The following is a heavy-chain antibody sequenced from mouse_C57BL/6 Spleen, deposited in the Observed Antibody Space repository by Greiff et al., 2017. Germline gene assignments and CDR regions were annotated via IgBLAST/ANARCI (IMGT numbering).Heavy chain of an antibody. CDR2: IDPEDGDT. CDR1: GFNIKDYY. J-gene: IGHJ3*01. CDR3: TTYYYGSSSVAY. V-gene: IGHV14-1*01. D-gene: IGHD1-1*01. Sequence: VQLQQSGAELVRPGASVKLSCTASGFNIKDYYMHWVKQRPEQGLEWIGRIDPEDGDTEYAPKFQGKATMTADTSSNTAYLQLSSLTSEATAVYYCTTYYYGSSSVAYWGQGTLVTVSA.